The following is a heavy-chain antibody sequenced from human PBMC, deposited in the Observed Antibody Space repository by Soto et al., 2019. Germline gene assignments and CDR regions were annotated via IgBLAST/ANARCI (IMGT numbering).Heavy chain of an antibody. Sequence: VQLVESGGGVVQPGRSLRLSCAASGFTFSSYGMHWVRQAPGKGLEWVAVISYDGSNKYYADSVKGRFTISRDNSKNTLYLQMNSLRAEDTAVYYCAKDTPSNDYGDYGGDYWGQGTLVTVSS. D-gene: IGHD4-17*01. J-gene: IGHJ4*02. CDR1: GFTFSSYG. CDR2: ISYDGSNK. V-gene: IGHV3-30*18. CDR3: AKDTPSNDYGDYGGDY.